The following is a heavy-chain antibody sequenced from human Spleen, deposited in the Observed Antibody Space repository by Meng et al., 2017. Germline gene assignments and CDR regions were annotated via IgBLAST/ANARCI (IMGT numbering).Heavy chain of an antibody. CDR3: ARDPSDYSNSRHYRGRKKRFDP. V-gene: IGHV4-39*07. Sequence: SETLSLTCTVSGGSISSSSYYWSWIRQPPGKGLEWIGEINHSGSTNYNPSLKSRVTISVDTSKNQFSLKLSSVTAADTAVYYCARDPSDYSNSRHYRGRKKRFDPWGQGTLVTVSS. J-gene: IGHJ5*02. CDR1: GGSISSSSYY. D-gene: IGHD4-11*01. CDR2: INHSGST.